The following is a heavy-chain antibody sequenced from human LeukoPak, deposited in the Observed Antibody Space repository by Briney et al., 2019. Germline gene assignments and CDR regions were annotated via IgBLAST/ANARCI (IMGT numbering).Heavy chain of an antibody. CDR1: GFTFSSYW. J-gene: IGHJ3*02. CDR3: AREGYAFDI. Sequence: GGSLRLSCAVSGFTFSSYWMSWVRQAPGKGLEWVSYISSSSSTIYYADSVKGRFTISRDNAKNSLYLQMNSLRAEDTAVYYCAREGYAFDIWGQGTMVTVSS. V-gene: IGHV3-48*01. CDR2: ISSSSSTI.